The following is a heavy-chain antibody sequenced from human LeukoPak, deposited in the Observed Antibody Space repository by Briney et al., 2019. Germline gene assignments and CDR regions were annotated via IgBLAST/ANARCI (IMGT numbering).Heavy chain of an antibody. Sequence: GGSLRLSCAASGFTFSSSELSWVRQAPGKGLEWVANIKQDGSEKYYVDSVKGRFTISRDNAKNSLYLQMNSLRAEDTAVYYCARGILRYFDWGQGTLVTVSS. CDR3: ARGILRYFD. V-gene: IGHV3-7*04. CDR1: GFTFSSSE. D-gene: IGHD3-9*01. J-gene: IGHJ4*02. CDR2: IKQDGSEK.